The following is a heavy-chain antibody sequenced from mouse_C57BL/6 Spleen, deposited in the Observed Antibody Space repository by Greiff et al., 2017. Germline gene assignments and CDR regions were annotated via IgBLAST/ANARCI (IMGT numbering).Heavy chain of an antibody. Sequence: QVQLQQSGAELVRPGTSVKVSCKASGYAFTNYLIEWVKQRPGQGLEWIGVINPGSGGTNYNEKFKGKATLTADKSSSTAYMQLSSLTSEDSAVYFCARGDRAGYPFAYWGQGTLVTVSA. CDR1: GYAFTNYL. CDR3: ARGDRAGYPFAY. V-gene: IGHV1-54*01. CDR2: INPGSGGT. J-gene: IGHJ3*01. D-gene: IGHD3-2*02.